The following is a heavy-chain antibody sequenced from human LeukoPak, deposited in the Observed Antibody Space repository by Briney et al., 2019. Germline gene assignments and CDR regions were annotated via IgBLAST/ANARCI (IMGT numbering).Heavy chain of an antibody. CDR3: ARRTDAVDDAFDI. Sequence: ASVKVSCKASGDNFNNYAVNWVRQAPGQGLQWMGRIILALDRANYAHNFQGRLTITADKSTKTAYMELSSPQSEDTGLYFCARRTDAVDDAFDIWGQGTMLIVSS. CDR2: IILALDRA. CDR1: GDNFNNYA. D-gene: IGHD3/OR15-3a*01. J-gene: IGHJ3*02. V-gene: IGHV1-69*04.